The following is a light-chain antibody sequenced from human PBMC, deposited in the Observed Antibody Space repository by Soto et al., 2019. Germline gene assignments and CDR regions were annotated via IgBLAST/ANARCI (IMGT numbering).Light chain of an antibody. CDR2: GVS. CDR3: QQYGSSPRT. V-gene: IGKV3-20*01. CDR1: QSVSSNY. J-gene: IGKJ1*01. Sequence: EIVLTQSPGTLSLSPGERATLSCRASQSVSSNYLAWYQQKPGQAPRLLIYGVSSRATGIPDRFSGSGSGTDFTLNISRLEPEDFAVYYCQQYGSSPRTFGQGTKVEIK.